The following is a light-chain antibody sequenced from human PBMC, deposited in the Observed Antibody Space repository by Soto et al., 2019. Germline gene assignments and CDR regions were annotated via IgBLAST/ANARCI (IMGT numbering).Light chain of an antibody. CDR1: SSDVGGYNY. V-gene: IGLV2-14*01. CDR3: SSYTSSSTVV. Sequence: QSALTQPASVSGSPGQSFTISCTGTSSDVGGYNYVSWYQQHPGKAPKLMIYEVSNRPSGVSNRFSGSKSGNMASLTISGLQAEDEADYYCSSYTSSSTVVFGGGTKLTVL. CDR2: EVS. J-gene: IGLJ2*01.